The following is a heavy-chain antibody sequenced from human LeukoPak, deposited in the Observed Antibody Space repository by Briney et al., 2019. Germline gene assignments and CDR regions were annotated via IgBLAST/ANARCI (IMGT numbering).Heavy chain of an antibody. CDR1: GFTFSSYA. V-gene: IGHV3-30-3*01. J-gene: IGHJ4*02. CDR3: ARDWYYYGSGSPKVY. Sequence: GSLRLSCAASGFTFSSYAMHWVRQAPGKGLEWVAVISYDGSNKYYADSVKGRFTISRDNSKNTLYLQMNNLRAEDTAVYYCARDWYYYGSGSPKVYWGQGTLVTVSS. D-gene: IGHD3-10*01. CDR2: ISYDGSNK.